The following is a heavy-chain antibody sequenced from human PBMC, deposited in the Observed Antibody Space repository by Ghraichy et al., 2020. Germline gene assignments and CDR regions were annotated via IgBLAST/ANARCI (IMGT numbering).Heavy chain of an antibody. D-gene: IGHD3-3*01. Sequence: GGSLRLSCAASGFTFSTYSMNWVRQAPGKGLEWVSYISTTTSTIYYADSVKGRFTISRENAKNSLYLQMNSLRAEDTAVYYCARGGITIFGVVIDWGQGTLVTVSS. CDR1: GFTFSTYS. CDR3: ARGGITIFGVVID. V-gene: IGHV3-48*01. J-gene: IGHJ4*02. CDR2: ISTTTSTI.